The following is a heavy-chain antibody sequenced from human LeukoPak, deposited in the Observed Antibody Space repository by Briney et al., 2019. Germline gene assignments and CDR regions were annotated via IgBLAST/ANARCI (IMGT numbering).Heavy chain of an antibody. D-gene: IGHD3-22*01. CDR2: VYFSGTT. J-gene: IGHJ4*02. CDR1: GDSITSFF. Sequence: SETLSLTCTVSGDSITSFFWSWIRQPPGKGLEWIGYVYFSGTTNYNPSLKSRVTTSLDTSKNQISLKLRSVTAADTAVYYCARDAGYSDSSGQVGWYLDYWGQGTLVSVSS. V-gene: IGHV4-59*01. CDR3: ARDAGYSDSSGQVGWYLDY.